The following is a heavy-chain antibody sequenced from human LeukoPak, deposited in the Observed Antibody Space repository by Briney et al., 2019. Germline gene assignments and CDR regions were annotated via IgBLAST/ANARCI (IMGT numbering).Heavy chain of an antibody. Sequence: PSETLSLTCTVSGGSISSYYWSWIRQPPGKGLEWIGYIYYSGSTNYNPSLKSRVTISVVTSKNQFSLKLSSVTAADTAVYYCARHKPGSYAFDIWGQGTMVTVSS. V-gene: IGHV4-59*08. CDR3: ARHKPGSYAFDI. J-gene: IGHJ3*02. D-gene: IGHD3-10*01. CDR1: GGSISSYY. CDR2: IYYSGST.